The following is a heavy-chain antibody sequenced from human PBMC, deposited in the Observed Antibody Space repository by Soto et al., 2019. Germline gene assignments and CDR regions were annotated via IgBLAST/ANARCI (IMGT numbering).Heavy chain of an antibody. CDR1: VYGVSTNTAA. J-gene: IGHJ4*02. V-gene: IGHV6-1*01. Sequence: SQTLSLTCVISVYGVSTNTAAWTWMIQSPSRGLEWLGRTYFRSKWTTDYSVSVAGRITISADTSKNQVSLHLTSVTPEDTAVYFCAKARGGAYNSSYFNYWGQGTQVPLXS. CDR3: AKARGGAYNSSYFNY. CDR2: TYFRSKWTT. D-gene: IGHD1-1*01.